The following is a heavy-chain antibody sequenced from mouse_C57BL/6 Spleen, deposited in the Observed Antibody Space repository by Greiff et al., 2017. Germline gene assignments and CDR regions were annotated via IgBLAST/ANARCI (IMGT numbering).Heavy chain of an antibody. J-gene: IGHJ4*01. CDR1: GFNIKNTY. CDR3: ARGAMIKKGLMDY. CDR2: IDPANGNT. V-gene: IGHV14-3*01. D-gene: IGHD2-4*01. Sequence: EVMLVESVAELVRPGASVKLSCTASGFNIKNTYMHWVKQRPEQGLEWIGRIDPANGNTKYAPKFQGKATITADTSSNTAYLQLSSLTSEDTAIYYCARGAMIKKGLMDYWGQGTSVTVSS.